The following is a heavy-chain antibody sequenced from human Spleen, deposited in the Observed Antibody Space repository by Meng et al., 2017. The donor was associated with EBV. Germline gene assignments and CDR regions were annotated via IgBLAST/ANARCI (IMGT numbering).Heavy chain of an antibody. CDR2: INTNSGHT. Sequence: QGELVQSGAEVREPWASVKVSCKASGYSFTGYYRHWVRQAPGQGLEWMGRINTNSGHTDYAQKFPGRVTMSRDKSISTAYMELTRLTSDDTAVFYCARYVTAMGLVWGQGTPVTVSS. V-gene: IGHV1-2*06. CDR1: GYSFTGYY. D-gene: IGHD3-16*01. J-gene: IGHJ4*02. CDR3: ARYVTAMGLV.